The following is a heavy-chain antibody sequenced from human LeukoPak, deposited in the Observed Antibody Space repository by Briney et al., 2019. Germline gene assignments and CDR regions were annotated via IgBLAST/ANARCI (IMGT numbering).Heavy chain of an antibody. CDR2: ISSSSSYI. CDR1: GFTFSSYS. D-gene: IGHD3-10*01. J-gene: IGHJ4*02. V-gene: IGHV3-21*01. CDR3: ARTSYGSGNNVGY. Sequence: GGSLRLSCAASGFTFSSYSMNWVRQAPGKGLEWVSSISSSSSYIYYADSVKGRFTISRDNAKNSLYLQMNSLRAEDTAVYYCARTSYGSGNNVGYWGQGTLVTVSS.